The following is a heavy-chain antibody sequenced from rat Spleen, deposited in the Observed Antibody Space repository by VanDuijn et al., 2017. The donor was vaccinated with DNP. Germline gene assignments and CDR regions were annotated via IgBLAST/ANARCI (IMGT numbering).Heavy chain of an antibody. CDR2: IRYDGSSS. D-gene: IGHD1-11*01. CDR1: GFTFSDYN. V-gene: IGHV5-7*01. Sequence: EVQLVESGGGLVQPGRSLKLSCAVSGFTFSDYNMAWVRQAPKKGLEWVATIRYDGSSSYYRDSVKGRFTISRDFAKSTLYLQMDSLRSEDSATYYCTTRGNYGGYDYWGQGVMVTVSS. CDR3: TTRGNYGGYDY. J-gene: IGHJ2*01.